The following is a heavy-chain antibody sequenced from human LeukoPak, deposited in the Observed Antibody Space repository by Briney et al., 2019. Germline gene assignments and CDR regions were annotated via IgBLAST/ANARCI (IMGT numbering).Heavy chain of an antibody. V-gene: IGHV3-11*04. CDR1: GFTFGDYY. J-gene: IGHJ6*03. D-gene: IGHD3-3*01. CDR3: ARCEWHYHHYYMDV. Sequence: GGSLRLSCAASGFTFGDYYMSWIRQAPGKGLEWVSYISSSDSPIYYADSVKGRFTISRDNARNSLFLQMNSLGAEDTAVYYCARCEWHYHHYYMDVWGKGTTVTVSS. CDR2: ISSSDSPI.